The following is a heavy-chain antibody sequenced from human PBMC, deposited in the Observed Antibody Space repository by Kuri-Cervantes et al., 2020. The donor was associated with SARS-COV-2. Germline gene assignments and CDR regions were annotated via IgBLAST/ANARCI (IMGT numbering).Heavy chain of an antibody. Sequence: ESLKISCGVSGASFGNYHWSWVRQPPGKGLEWIGDIIYSGSTNYNPSLKSRVTISVDTSKNQFSLNLTSVTAADTAVYYCARLRRHNNGWFATGYYMDVWGKGTTVTVSS. J-gene: IGHJ6*03. CDR1: GASFGNYH. CDR3: ARLRRHNNGWFATGYYMDV. CDR2: IIYSGST. D-gene: IGHD6-19*01. V-gene: IGHV4-34*12.